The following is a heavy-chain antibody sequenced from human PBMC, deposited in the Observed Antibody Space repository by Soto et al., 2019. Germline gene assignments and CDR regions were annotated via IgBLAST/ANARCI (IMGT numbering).Heavy chain of an antibody. D-gene: IGHD2-2*01. J-gene: IGHJ6*02. CDR3: ARGGSCGTSCPLTTYYYYGMDV. CDR2: IWYDGSNK. CDR1: GFTFSSYG. V-gene: IGHV3-33*01. Sequence: PGGSLRLSCAASGFTFSSYGMHWVRQAPGKGLEWVAVIWYDGSNKYYADSVKGRFTISRDNSKNTLYLQMNSLRAEDTAVYYCARGGSCGTSCPLTTYYYYGMDVWGQGTTVTVSS.